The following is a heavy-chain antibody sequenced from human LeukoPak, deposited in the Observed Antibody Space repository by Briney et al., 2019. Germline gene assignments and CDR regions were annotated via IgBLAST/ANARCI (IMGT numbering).Heavy chain of an antibody. CDR1: GYTFSGYY. Sequence: ASVKVSCKASGYTFSGYYMHWVRQAPGQGLEWMGWINPNSGGTNYAQKFQGRVTMTRDTSISTAYMELSRLRSDDTAVYYCARDDPGRYYDSSGYYPFDYWGQGTLVTVSS. J-gene: IGHJ4*02. CDR3: ARDDPGRYYDSSGYYPFDY. D-gene: IGHD3-22*01. V-gene: IGHV1-2*02. CDR2: INPNSGGT.